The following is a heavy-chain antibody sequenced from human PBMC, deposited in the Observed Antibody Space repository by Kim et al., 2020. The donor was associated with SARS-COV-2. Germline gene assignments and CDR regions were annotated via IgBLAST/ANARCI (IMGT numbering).Heavy chain of an antibody. CDR1: GGSFSGYY. CDR3: ARGHRAAAGTFFYSSGWY. D-gene: IGHD6-13*01. V-gene: IGHV4-34*01. J-gene: IGHJ2*01. CDR2: INHSGST. Sequence: SETLSLTCAVYGGSFSGYYWSWIRQPPGKGLEWIGEINHSGSTNYNPSLKSRVTISVDTSKNQFSLKLSSVTAADTAVYYCARGHRAAAGTFFYSSGWY.